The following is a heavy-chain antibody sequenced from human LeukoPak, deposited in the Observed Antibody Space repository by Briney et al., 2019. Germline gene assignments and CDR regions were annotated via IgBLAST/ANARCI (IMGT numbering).Heavy chain of an antibody. J-gene: IGHJ6*02. CDR1: GYTFTSYG. CDR3: ARAMDRTIFGVVIYYYGMDV. V-gene: IGHV1-69*13. Sequence: SVKVSCKASGYTFTSYGISWVRQAPGQGLEWMGGIIPIFGTANYAQKFQGRVTITADESTSTAYMELSSLRSEDTAVYYCARAMDRTIFGVVIYYYGMDVWGQGTTVTVSS. D-gene: IGHD3-3*01. CDR2: IIPIFGTA.